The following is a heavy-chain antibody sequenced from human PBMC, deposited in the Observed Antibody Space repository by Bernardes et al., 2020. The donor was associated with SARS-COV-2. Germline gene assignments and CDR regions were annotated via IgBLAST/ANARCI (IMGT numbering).Heavy chain of an antibody. CDR3: ASSTGRYFDWLFRSDYYYYDMDV. CDR1: GFTFSSYG. CDR2: IWYDGSNK. J-gene: IGHJ6*02. D-gene: IGHD3-9*01. Sequence: GGSLRLSCAASGFTFSSYGMHWVRQAPGKGLEWVAVIWYDGSNKYYADSVKGRFTISRDNSKNTLYLQMNSLRAEDTAVYYCASSTGRYFDWLFRSDYYYYDMDVWGQGTTVTVSS. V-gene: IGHV3-33*01.